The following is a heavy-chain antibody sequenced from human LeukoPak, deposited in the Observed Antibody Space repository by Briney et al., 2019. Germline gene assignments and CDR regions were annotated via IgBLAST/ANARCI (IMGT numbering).Heavy chain of an antibody. CDR1: GFTFSSYG. CDR2: IWYDGSNK. J-gene: IGHJ4*02. D-gene: IGHD3-3*01. V-gene: IGHV3-33*01. Sequence: PGRSLRLSCAASGFTFSSYGMHWVRQAPGKGLEWVAVIWYDGSNKYYADSVKGRLTISRDNSKNTLYLQMNSLRAEDTAVYYCARDSGSTIFGVVIKDYWGQGTLVTVSS. CDR3: ARDSGSTIFGVVIKDY.